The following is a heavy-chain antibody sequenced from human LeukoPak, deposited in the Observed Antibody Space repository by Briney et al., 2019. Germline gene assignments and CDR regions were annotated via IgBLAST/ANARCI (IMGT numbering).Heavy chain of an antibody. CDR2: IYYSDSI. D-gene: IGHD2-2*02. CDR1: GVSISSHY. J-gene: IGHJ3*02. CDR3: ARDRYCSSTSCYTDAFDI. Sequence: PSETLSLNCTVSGVSISSHYWIWIRQPPGKGLEWIVYIYYSDSINYNPSLKSRVTISVDTSKNQFSLKLSSVTAEDTVVYYCARDRYCSSTSCYTDAFDIWGQGTMVTVSS. V-gene: IGHV4-59*11.